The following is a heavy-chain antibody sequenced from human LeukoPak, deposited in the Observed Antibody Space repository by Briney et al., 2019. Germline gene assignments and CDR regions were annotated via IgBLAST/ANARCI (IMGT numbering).Heavy chain of an antibody. CDR1: GGSFSGYY. J-gene: IGHJ4*02. CDR2: INHSGST. D-gene: IGHD3-10*01. V-gene: IGHV4-34*01. CDR3: ARGTAFVDY. Sequence: SETLSLTCAVYGGSFSGYYWSWIRQPPGKGLEWIGEINHSGSTNYNPSLKSRVTISVDTSKNQFSLQLNSVTPEDTAVYYCARGTAFVDYWGQGTLVTVSS.